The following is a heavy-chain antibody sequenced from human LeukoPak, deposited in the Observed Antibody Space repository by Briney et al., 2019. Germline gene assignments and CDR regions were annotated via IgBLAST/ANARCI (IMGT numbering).Heavy chain of an antibody. CDR3: ARELRFLEWLGARDAFDI. CDR1: GYTFTGYY. V-gene: IGHV1-2*02. D-gene: IGHD3-3*01. J-gene: IGHJ3*02. CDR2: INPNSGGT. Sequence: ASVKVSCKASGYTFTGYYMHWVRQAPGQGLEWMGWINPNSGGTNYAQKFQGRVTMTRDTSISTAYMELSRLRSDDTAVYYCARELRFLEWLGARDAFDIWGQGTMVTVSS.